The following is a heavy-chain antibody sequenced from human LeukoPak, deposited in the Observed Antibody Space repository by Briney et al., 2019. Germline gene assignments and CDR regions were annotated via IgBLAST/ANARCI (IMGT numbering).Heavy chain of an antibody. CDR1: GFTFSSYG. D-gene: IGHD3-22*01. V-gene: IGHV3-30*02. Sequence: PGGSLRLSCAASGFTFSSYGMHWVRQAPGKGLEWVAFIRYDGSNKYYADSVKGRFTISRDNSKNTLYLQMNSLRAEDTAVYYCAKDVSYYYDSSSSYWGQGTLVTVSS. CDR3: AKDVSYYYDSSSSY. CDR2: IRYDGSNK. J-gene: IGHJ4*02.